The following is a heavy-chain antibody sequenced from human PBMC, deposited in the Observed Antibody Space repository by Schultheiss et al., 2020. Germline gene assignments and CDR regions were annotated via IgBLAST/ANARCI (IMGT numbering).Heavy chain of an antibody. J-gene: IGHJ4*02. Sequence: GGSLRLSCAASGFTFSSYAMSWVRQAPGKGLEWVSAISGSGGSTYYADSVKGRFTISRDNSKNTLYLQMNSLRAEDTAVYYCAKGSVAFITMIVVDSYYFDYWGQGTLVTVSS. CDR3: AKGSVAFITMIVVDSYYFDY. V-gene: IGHV3-23*01. CDR1: GFTFSSYA. CDR2: ISGSGGST. D-gene: IGHD3-22*01.